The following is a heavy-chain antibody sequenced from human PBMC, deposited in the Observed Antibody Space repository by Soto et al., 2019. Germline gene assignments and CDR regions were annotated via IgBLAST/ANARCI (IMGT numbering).Heavy chain of an antibody. CDR2: ISSGSSDT. J-gene: IGHJ4*01. Sequence: PGGSLRLSCEASGFTFSRVSMNWVRQVPGKGLEWVASISSGSSDTWYADSVKGRFIISRDNAQNSLFLQMNTLRPEDTAIYYCARLAEYCNGIKCYSNFDFWGRGTQVTVSS. D-gene: IGHD2-15*01. CDR1: GFTFSRVS. V-gene: IGHV3-21*04. CDR3: ARLAEYCNGIKCYSNFDF.